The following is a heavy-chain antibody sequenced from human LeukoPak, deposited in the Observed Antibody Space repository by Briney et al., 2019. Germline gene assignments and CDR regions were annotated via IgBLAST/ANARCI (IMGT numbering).Heavy chain of an antibody. CDR2: SQNSGCT. CDR1: GGSLSSAHG. J-gene: IGHJ4*02. D-gene: IGHD3-10*01. CDR3: ARDYSGSLDY. Sequence: SETLSLTCTVSGGSLSSAHGWSWIRQPPGKGLEWIGYSQNSGCTNCNPSLKSRVTISVDTSKNQFSLKLSSVTAADTAVYYCARDYSGSLDYWGQGTLVTVPS. V-gene: IGHV4-61*01.